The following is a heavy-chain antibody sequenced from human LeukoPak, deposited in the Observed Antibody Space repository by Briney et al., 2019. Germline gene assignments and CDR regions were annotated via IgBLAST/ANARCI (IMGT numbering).Heavy chain of an antibody. D-gene: IGHD7-27*01. CDR1: GFTFRTYG. V-gene: IGHV3-23*01. CDR2: ITGSSTWT. J-gene: IGHJ2*01. Sequence: GGSLRLSCEASGFTFRTYGMTWVRQAPGKGLEWVSGITGSSTWTYYADSVKGRFTISRDNSNNTLHLQMNSLRAEDTAMYYCARELVSLGTGYFDLWGRGTLVTVSS. CDR3: ARELVSLGTGYFDL.